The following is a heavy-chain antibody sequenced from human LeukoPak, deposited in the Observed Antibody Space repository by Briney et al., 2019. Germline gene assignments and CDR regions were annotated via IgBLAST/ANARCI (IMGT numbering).Heavy chain of an antibody. CDR3: ARTYGGNSEIDY. V-gene: IGHV4-4*08. J-gene: IGHJ4*01. D-gene: IGHD4-23*01. Sequence: SETLSLTCSVSGDSLNSYYWNWIRQPPGKGLEWIGNIFASGSTNSNPSLKSRVTISVDTTKNQFSLNLTSVTAADTAVFYCARTYGGNSEIDYWGHGTLVTISS. CDR2: IFASGST. CDR1: GDSLNSYY.